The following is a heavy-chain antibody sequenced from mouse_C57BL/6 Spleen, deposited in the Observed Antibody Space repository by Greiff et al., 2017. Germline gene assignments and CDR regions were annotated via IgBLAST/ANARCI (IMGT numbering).Heavy chain of an antibody. CDR2: IYWDDDK. CDR1: GFSLSTSGMG. Sequence: QVTLKESGPGLLQPSQTLSLTCSFSGFSLSTSGMGVSWIRQPSGKGLEWLAHIYWDDDKRYNPSLKSRLTISKDTSRNQAFLTVTCVDTADTATYYCARDCYCAFAYWGQGTLVTVSA. CDR3: ARDCYCAFAY. J-gene: IGHJ3*01. V-gene: IGHV8-12*01. D-gene: IGHD2-3*01.